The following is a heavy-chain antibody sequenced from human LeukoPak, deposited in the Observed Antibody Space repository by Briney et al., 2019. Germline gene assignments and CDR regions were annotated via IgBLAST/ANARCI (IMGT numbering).Heavy chain of an antibody. V-gene: IGHV1-24*01. Sequence: GASVKVSCKVSGYTLTELSMHWVRQAPGKGLEWMGGSDPEDGETIYAQKFQGRVTMTEDTSTDTAYMELSSLRSEDTAVYYCATARGYCSSTSCYIWGYYFDYWGQGTLVTVSS. J-gene: IGHJ4*02. CDR3: ATARGYCSSTSCYIWGYYFDY. CDR1: GYTLTELS. CDR2: SDPEDGET. D-gene: IGHD2-2*02.